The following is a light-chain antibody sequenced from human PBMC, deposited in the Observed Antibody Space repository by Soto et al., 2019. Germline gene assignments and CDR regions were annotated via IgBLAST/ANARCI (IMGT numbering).Light chain of an antibody. J-gene: IGKJ1*01. CDR1: EGVSNW. V-gene: IGKV1-12*01. Sequence: DVQMTQSPSSLSASVGDIVTITCRASEGVSNWMAWYQQKPGRAPNLLIYASSSLQSGVPSRFSGGGSGTDFTLTISSLQPEDFATYYCQQTNTFPPTFGQGTTVEIK. CDR2: ASS. CDR3: QQTNTFPPT.